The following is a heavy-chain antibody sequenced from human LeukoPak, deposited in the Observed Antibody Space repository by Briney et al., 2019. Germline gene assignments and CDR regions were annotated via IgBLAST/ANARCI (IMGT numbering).Heavy chain of an antibody. J-gene: IGHJ4*02. CDR3: AREVVGATNDY. D-gene: IGHD1-26*01. Sequence: GGPLRLFCAASGFTYSTYSMNWPRQAPGKALEGVSYISSSRVTIYYADSVKGRFTISRDNAKNSLYLQMNSLRGEDTAVYYCAREVVGATNDYWGQGTLVTVSS. V-gene: IGHV3-48*01. CDR2: ISSSRVTI. CDR1: GFTYSTYS.